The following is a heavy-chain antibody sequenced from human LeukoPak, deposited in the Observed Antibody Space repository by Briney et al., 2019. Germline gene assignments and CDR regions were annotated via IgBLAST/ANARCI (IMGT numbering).Heavy chain of an antibody. CDR1: GFTFSSYS. CDR2: ISSSSSYI. J-gene: IGHJ6*03. CDR3: ARDCGGGGSCYVYYYYYMDV. Sequence: GSLRLSCAASGFTFSSYSMNWVRQAPGKGLEWVSSISSSSSYIYYADSVKGRFTISRDNAKSSLYLQMNSLRAEDTAVYYCARDCGGGGSCYVYYYYYMDVWGKGTTVTVSS. V-gene: IGHV3-21*01. D-gene: IGHD2-15*01.